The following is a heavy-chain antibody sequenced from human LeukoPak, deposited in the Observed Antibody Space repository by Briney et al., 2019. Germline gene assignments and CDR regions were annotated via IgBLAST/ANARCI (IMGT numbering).Heavy chain of an antibody. CDR2: INPNSGGT. CDR3: ARDWGVRGLYGY. CDR1: GYTFTGYF. V-gene: IGHV1-2*02. J-gene: IGHJ4*02. Sequence: ASVKVSCKASGYTFTGYFIHWLRQAPGQGLEWMGWINPNSGGTNYAQKFQGRVTMTRDTSISTAYMELSRLRSDDTAVYYCARDWGVRGLYGYWGQGTLVTVSS. D-gene: IGHD3-10*01.